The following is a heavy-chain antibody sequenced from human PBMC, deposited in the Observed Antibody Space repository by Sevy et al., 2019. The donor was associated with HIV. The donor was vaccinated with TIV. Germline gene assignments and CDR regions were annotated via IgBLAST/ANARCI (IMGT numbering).Heavy chain of an antibody. V-gene: IGHV4-59*01. CDR2: IYYSGST. J-gene: IGHJ6*02. Sequence: SESLSLTCTVSGGSISSYYWSWIRQPPGKGLEWIGYIYYSGSTNYNPSLKSRVTISVDTSKNQFSLKLSSVTATDTAVYYSASSSKNSYGLGVYYYYGMDVWGQGTPVTVSS. D-gene: IGHD5-18*01. CDR3: ASSSKNSYGLGVYYYYGMDV. CDR1: GGSISSYY.